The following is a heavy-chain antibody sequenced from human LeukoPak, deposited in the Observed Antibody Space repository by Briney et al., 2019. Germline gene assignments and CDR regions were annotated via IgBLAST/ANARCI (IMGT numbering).Heavy chain of an antibody. CDR1: GFTSSTYG. D-gene: IGHD3-3*01. CDR2: ITGSGERT. CDR3: AKGITIFGVVYDAFDI. J-gene: IGHJ3*02. V-gene: IGHV3-23*01. Sequence: GGSLRLSCAASGFTSSTYGMTWVRQAPGKGLEWVSSITGSGERTYYADSVKGRFTISRDNSKNTLYLQMNSLRAEDTAVYYCAKGITIFGVVYDAFDIWGQGTMVTVSS.